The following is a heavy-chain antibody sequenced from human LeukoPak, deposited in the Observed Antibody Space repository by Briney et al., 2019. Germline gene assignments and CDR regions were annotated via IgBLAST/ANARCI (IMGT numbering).Heavy chain of an antibody. V-gene: IGHV1-2*02. CDR1: GYTFTSYY. J-gene: IGHJ6*03. Sequence: GASVKVSCKASGYTFTSYYMHWVRQAPGQGLEWMGWINPNSGGTNYAQKFRGRVTMTRDTSISTAYMELSSLRSEDTAVYYCARVTDFWSGSYMDVWGKGTTVTVSS. CDR2: INPNSGGT. CDR3: ARVTDFWSGSYMDV. D-gene: IGHD3-3*01.